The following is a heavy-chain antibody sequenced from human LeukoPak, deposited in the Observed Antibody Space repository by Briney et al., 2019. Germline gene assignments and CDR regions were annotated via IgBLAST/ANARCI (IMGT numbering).Heavy chain of an antibody. CDR3: AREAAWGNWYFDL. CDR2: IGNDGRAK. Sequence: GGSLRLSCVASGFTFSSHGMHWVRQAPGKGLEWVAVIGNDGRAKRYAESVEGRFSLSRDNSKNIHFLEMNSPRDGDTATYYCAREAAWGNWYFDLWGRGTLVTVSS. CDR1: GFTFSSHG. J-gene: IGHJ2*01. V-gene: IGHV3-30*03. D-gene: IGHD3-16*01.